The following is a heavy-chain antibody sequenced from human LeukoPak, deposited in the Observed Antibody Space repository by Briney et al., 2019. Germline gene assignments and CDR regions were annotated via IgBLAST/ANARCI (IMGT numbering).Heavy chain of an antibody. V-gene: IGHV4-34*01. CDR2: INHSGST. Sequence: SETLSLTCAVYGGSFSGYYWSWIPQPPGKGLEWIGEINHSGSTNYNPSLKSRVTISVDTSKNQFSLKLSSVTAADTAVYYCARGRPWFDPWGQGTLVTVSS. CDR3: ARGRPWFDP. D-gene: IGHD6-6*01. CDR1: GGSFSGYY. J-gene: IGHJ5*02.